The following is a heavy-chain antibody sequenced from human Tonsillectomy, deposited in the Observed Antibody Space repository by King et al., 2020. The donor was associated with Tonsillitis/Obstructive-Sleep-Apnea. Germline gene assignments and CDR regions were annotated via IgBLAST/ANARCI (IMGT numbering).Heavy chain of an antibody. D-gene: IGHD3-9*01. V-gene: IGHV5-10-1*03. J-gene: IGHJ6*02. Sequence: VQLVESGAEVKKPGESLRISCKGSGYSFTSYWISWVRQLPGKGLEWMGRIDLSDSYTNYSPSFQGHVTISADKSISTAYLQWSSLKASDTAMYYCARHYEILTENYYSYGMDVWGQGTTVTVSS. CDR2: IDLSDSYT. CDR1: GYSFTSYW. CDR3: ARHYEILTENYYSYGMDV.